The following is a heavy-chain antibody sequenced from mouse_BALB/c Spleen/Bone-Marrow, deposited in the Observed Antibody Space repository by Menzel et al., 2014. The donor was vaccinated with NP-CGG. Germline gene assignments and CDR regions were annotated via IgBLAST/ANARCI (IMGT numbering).Heavy chain of an antibody. J-gene: IGHJ4*01. CDR1: GFTFSDYY. CDR2: ISDGGSYT. CDR3: AREVSMDY. V-gene: IGHV5-4*02. Sequence: EVKLVESGGGLVKPGGSLKLSCAASGFTFSDYYMYWVRQTPEKRLEWVATISDGGSYTYYPDSVKGRFTISRDNAKNNLFLQLSGLKSEDTAMYYCAREVSMDYWGQGTSVTVSS.